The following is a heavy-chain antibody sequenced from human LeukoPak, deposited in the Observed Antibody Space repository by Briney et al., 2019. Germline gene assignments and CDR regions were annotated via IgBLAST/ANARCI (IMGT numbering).Heavy chain of an antibody. D-gene: IGHD1-7*01. J-gene: IGHJ5*02. CDR2: ISWDGGST. Sequence: SGGSLRLSCAASGFTFDDYGMSWVRQAPGKGLEWVSLISWDGGSTYYADSVKGRFTISRDNSKNSLYLQMDSLRAEDTALYYCAKDKGTGTRDNWFDPWGQGTLVTVSS. CDR3: AKDKGTGTRDNWFDP. V-gene: IGHV3-43D*03. CDR1: GFTFDDYG.